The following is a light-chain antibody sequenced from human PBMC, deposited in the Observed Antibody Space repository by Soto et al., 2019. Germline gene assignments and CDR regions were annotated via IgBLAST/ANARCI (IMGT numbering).Light chain of an antibody. CDR1: QSVDRNY. CDR3: QQYGSSPLT. Sequence: EIVLTQSPGALSLSPGERASLSCRASQSVDRNYLAWYQQKPGQAPRLLIYVASNRATCIPDRFSGSGSGTDFTLTISRLEPEDFAVYYCQQYGSSPLTFGGGTKVEIK. CDR2: VAS. V-gene: IGKV3-20*01. J-gene: IGKJ4*01.